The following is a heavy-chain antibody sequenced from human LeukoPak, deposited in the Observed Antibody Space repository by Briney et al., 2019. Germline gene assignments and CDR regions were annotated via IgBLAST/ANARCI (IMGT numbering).Heavy chain of an antibody. D-gene: IGHD3-22*01. J-gene: IGHJ4*02. CDR3: ARFRTYYYDSRGYWGTIFDY. V-gene: IGHV3-21*01. CDR2: IRSSSTYI. CDR1: GFTFSSYE. Sequence: GGSLRLSCAASGFTFSSYEMNWVRQAPGKGLEWVSSIRSSSTYIYYADSVKGRFTISRDNAKNSLYLQMNSLRAEDTAVYYCARFRTYYYDSRGYWGTIFDYWGQGTLVTVSS.